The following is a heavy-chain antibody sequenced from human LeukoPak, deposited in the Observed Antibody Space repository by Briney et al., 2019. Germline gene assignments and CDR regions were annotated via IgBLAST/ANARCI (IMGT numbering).Heavy chain of an antibody. CDR2: IILVFGTA. D-gene: IGHD2-15*01. V-gene: IGHV1-69*13. CDR1: GGTFSSYA. CDR3: ARGRSIVVMVAAPGWFDP. Sequence: GASVKVSCKASGGTFSSYAISWVRQAPGQGLEWMGGIILVFGTAEYAQKFQGRVTVTADESTSTAYMELGSLRSEDTAVYYCARGRSIVVMVAAPGWFDPWGQGTLVTVSS. J-gene: IGHJ5*02.